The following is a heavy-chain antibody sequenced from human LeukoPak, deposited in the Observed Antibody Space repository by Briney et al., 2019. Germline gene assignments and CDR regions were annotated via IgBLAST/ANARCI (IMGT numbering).Heavy chain of an antibody. CDR3: ARAAEAPYYYGMDV. V-gene: IGHV1-2*02. J-gene: IGHJ6*02. CDR2: INPNSGGT. D-gene: IGHD6-19*01. Sequence: ASVKVSCKASGYTFTGYYMHWVRQAPGQGLEWMGWINPNSGGTNYAQKFQGRVTMTRDTSISTAYMELSRLRSDDTAVYYCARAAEAPYYYGMDVWGQGTTVTVSS. CDR1: GYTFTGYY.